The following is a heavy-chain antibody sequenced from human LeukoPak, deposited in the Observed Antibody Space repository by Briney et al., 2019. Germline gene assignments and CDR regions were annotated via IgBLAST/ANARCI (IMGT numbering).Heavy chain of an antibody. CDR1: GGTFSSYA. Sequence: GSSVKVSCKASGGTFSSYAISWVRQAPGQGLEWMGGIIPIFGTANYAQKFQGRVTITTDESTSTAYMELSSLRSEDTAVYYCARCERPITIFGVVTLPYYYYYYMDVWGKGTTVTVSS. D-gene: IGHD3-3*01. CDR3: ARCERPITIFGVVTLPYYYYYYMDV. CDR2: IIPIFGTA. V-gene: IGHV1-69*05. J-gene: IGHJ6*03.